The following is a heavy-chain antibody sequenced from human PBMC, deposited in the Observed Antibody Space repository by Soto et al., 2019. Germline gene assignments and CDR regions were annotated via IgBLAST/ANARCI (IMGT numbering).Heavy chain of an antibody. J-gene: IGHJ4*02. V-gene: IGHV1-69*02. CDR2: IITMLGMS. CDR3: ATNYGSGSTHFDY. D-gene: IGHD3-10*01. CDR1: GDTFNFYT. Sequence: QVQLVQSGAEVKKPGSPVRVSCTAPGDTFNFYTISWVRQVPGQGPEWMGRIITMLGMSKYAQKFQGRVTIMADKSTSRVYMNLSGLTSEDTAVYYCATNYGSGSTHFDYWGQGTLVTVSS.